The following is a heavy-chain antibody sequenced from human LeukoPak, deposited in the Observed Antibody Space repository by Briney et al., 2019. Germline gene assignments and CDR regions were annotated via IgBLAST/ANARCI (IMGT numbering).Heavy chain of an antibody. CDR2: LHSGGTT. D-gene: IGHD3-10*01. Sequence: GGSLRLPCAASGLTVSGNYMSWVRHLPGKGLEWIPVLHSGGTTKYADSVKGRFTISRDESNNTLFLQMDNLGVEDTAVYYCAREGQRGIYALDIWGQGTLVTVSS. CDR3: AREGQRGIYALDI. CDR1: GLTVSGNY. V-gene: IGHV3-66*01. J-gene: IGHJ3*02.